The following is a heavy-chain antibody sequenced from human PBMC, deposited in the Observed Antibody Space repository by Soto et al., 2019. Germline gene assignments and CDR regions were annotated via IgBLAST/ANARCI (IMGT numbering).Heavy chain of an antibody. CDR1: GYTFTGYY. D-gene: IGHD6-6*01. J-gene: IGHJ3*02. V-gene: IGHV1-2*04. CDR3: ARDSALSSSSVNAFDI. Sequence: GASVKVSCKASGYTFTGYYMHWVRQAPGQGLEWMGWINPNSGGTNYAQKFQGWVTMTRDTSISTAYMELSRLRSDDTAVYYCARDSALSSSSVNAFDIWGQGTMVTISS. CDR2: INPNSGGT.